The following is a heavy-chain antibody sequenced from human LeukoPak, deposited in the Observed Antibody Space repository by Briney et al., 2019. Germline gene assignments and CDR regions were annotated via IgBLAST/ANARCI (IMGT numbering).Heavy chain of an antibody. CDR2: IKQDGSEK. Sequence: GGSLRLSCAASGFTFSSYWMSWVRQAPGKGLEWVANIKQDGSEKYYVDSVKGRFTISRDNAKNSLYLQMNSLRAEDTAVYYCARLDCGGDCYYYYYYGMDVWGQGTTVTVSS. CDR1: GFTFSSYW. J-gene: IGHJ6*02. D-gene: IGHD2-21*02. V-gene: IGHV3-7*01. CDR3: ARLDCGGDCYYYYYYGMDV.